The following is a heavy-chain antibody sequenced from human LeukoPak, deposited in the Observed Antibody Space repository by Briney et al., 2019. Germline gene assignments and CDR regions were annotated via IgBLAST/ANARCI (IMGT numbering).Heavy chain of an antibody. CDR1: GYTFTDYY. V-gene: IGHV1-2*02. J-gene: IGHJ4*02. Sequence: ASVKLSCKASGYTFTDYYMNWVRQAPGQGLEWMGWIHPNSGVTNYAQKFQGRVTMTRDTSISTAYMELSRLTFDDTAVYYCGRKSASRKTSEFDYWGQGTLVTVSS. D-gene: IGHD2-2*01. CDR2: IHPNSGVT. CDR3: GRKSASRKTSEFDY.